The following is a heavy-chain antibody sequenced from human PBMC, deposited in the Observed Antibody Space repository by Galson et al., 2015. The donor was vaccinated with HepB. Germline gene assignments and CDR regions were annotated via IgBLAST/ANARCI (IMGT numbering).Heavy chain of an antibody. CDR2: INPSGGST. CDR3: ARGAPNYYYGMDV. V-gene: IGHV1-46*01. J-gene: IGHJ6*02. Sequence: SVKVSCKASGYTFTSYYMHWVRQAPGQGLEWMGIINPSGGSTSYAQKFQGRVTMTRDTSTSTVYMGLSSLRSEDTAVYYCARGAPNYYYGMDVWGQGTTVTVSS. CDR1: GYTFTSYY.